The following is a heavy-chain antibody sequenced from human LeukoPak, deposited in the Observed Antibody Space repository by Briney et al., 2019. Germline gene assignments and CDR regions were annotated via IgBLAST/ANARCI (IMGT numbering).Heavy chain of an antibody. V-gene: IGHV3-11*01. J-gene: IGHJ3*02. CDR3: ARDVGRLLWFGELSSPAFDI. Sequence: GRSLRLSCAASGFTFSDYYMSWIRQAPGKGLEWVSYISSSGSTIYYADSVKGRFTISRDNAKNSLYLQMNSLRAEDTAVYYCARDVGRLLWFGELSSPAFDIWGQGTMVTVPS. D-gene: IGHD3-10*01. CDR2: ISSSGSTI. CDR1: GFTFSDYY.